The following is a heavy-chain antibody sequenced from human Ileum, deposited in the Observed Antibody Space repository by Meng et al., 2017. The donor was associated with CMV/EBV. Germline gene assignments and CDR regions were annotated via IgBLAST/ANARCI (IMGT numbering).Heavy chain of an antibody. CDR3: ARAAARGVPVDL. D-gene: IGHD3-10*01. J-gene: IGHJ5*02. CDR1: GGSLTSSY. Sequence: LQVSGPRLLQPSETLSLTCTVPGGSLTSSYWTWIRQPAGKGLEWIGRIHPTGTTDDNPSLRSRVSMSLDKSKNQFSLKLTSVTAADTAVYYCARAAARGVPVDLWGQGTLVTVSS. V-gene: IGHV4-4*07. CDR2: IHPTGTT.